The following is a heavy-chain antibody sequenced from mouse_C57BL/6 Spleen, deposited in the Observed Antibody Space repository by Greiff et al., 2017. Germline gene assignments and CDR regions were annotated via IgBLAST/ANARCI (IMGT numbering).Heavy chain of an antibody. CDR3: ARVGSRGSSLYFDY. J-gene: IGHJ2*01. D-gene: IGHD1-1*01. Sequence: QVQLKQSGPELVKPGASVKISCKASGYSFTSYYIHWVKQRPGQGLEWIGWIYPGSGNTKYNAKLKGKATLTADTSSSTAYMQRSSLTSEDSAVYDWARVGSRGSSLYFDYWGQGTTLTVSS. V-gene: IGHV1-66*01. CDR1: GYSFTSYY. CDR2: IYPGSGNT.